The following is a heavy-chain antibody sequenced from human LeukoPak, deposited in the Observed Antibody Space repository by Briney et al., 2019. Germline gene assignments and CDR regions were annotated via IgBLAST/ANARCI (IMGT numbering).Heavy chain of an antibody. V-gene: IGHV5-51*01. CDR2: IYPGDSDT. CDR3: ARLHHYGDYASWVMVY. CDR1: GYSFTSYW. J-gene: IGHJ4*02. D-gene: IGHD4-17*01. Sequence: GESLKISCKGSGYSFTSYWIGWVRQMPGKGLEWMGIIYPGDSDTRYSPSFQGQVTISADKSISTAYLQWSSLKASDTAMYYCARLHHYGDYASWVMVYWGQGTLVTVSS.